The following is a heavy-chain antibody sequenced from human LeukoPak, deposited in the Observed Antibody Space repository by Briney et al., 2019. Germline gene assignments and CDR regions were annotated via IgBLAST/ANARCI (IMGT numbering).Heavy chain of an antibody. V-gene: IGHV4-30-4*08. CDR1: GGSISSGDYY. Sequence: SETLSLTCTVSGGSISSGDYYWSWIRQPPGKGLEWIGYIYYSGSTYYNPSPKIRLTISVDTSKNQFSLKLSSVTAADTAVYYCGRGDAYYDSSGYPFDYWGQGTLVTVSS. J-gene: IGHJ4*02. CDR3: GRGDAYYDSSGYPFDY. CDR2: IYYSGST. D-gene: IGHD3-22*01.